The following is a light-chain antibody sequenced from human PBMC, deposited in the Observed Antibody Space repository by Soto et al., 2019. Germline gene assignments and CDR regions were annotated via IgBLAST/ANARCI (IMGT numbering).Light chain of an antibody. Sequence: AIQLTQSPSSLSASVGDRVTITCRASQGISSALAWYQQKPGKAHKLLIYDASSLESGIPSRFSGSGSGTDFTLTISSLQPEDFATYYCQQFNSYPFLFGQGTRLEIK. CDR2: DAS. V-gene: IGKV1-13*02. J-gene: IGKJ5*01. CDR1: QGISSA. CDR3: QQFNSYPFL.